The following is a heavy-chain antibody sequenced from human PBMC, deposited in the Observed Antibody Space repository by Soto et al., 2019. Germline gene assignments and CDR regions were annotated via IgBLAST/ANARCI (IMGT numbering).Heavy chain of an antibody. CDR1: GFTFSSYS. CDR3: ARDHTAMDKTYFDY. Sequence: EVQLVESGGGLVKPGGSLRLSCAASGFTFSSYSMNWVRQAPGKGLEWVSSISSSSSYIYYADSVKGRFTISRDNAKNSLYLQMNSLRAEDTAVYYCARDHTAMDKTYFDYWGQGTLVTVSS. J-gene: IGHJ4*02. CDR2: ISSSSSYI. V-gene: IGHV3-21*01. D-gene: IGHD5-18*01.